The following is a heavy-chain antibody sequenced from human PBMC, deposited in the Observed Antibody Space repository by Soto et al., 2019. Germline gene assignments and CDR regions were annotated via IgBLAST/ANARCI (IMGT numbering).Heavy chain of an antibody. CDR2: ISSGGKST. CDR3: ARVGDKFYGLDY. CDR1: GFIFSNHE. D-gene: IGHD2-21*02. V-gene: IGHV3-48*03. Sequence: DVQVVESGGGLVRPGGSLRLSCAASGFIFSNHEMNWIRQAPGKGLEWVAYISSGGKSTYYADSLKGRFTISRDNGKNSLSLEMNSLRAEDTAMYYCARVGDKFYGLDYWGQGTRVIVSS. J-gene: IGHJ4*02.